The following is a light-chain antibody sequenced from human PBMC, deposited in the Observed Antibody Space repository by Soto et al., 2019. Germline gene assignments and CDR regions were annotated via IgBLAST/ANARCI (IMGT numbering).Light chain of an antibody. CDR2: DDS. CDR1: NIGSKS. V-gene: IGLV3-21*02. CDR3: QVWDSRSDHVV. J-gene: IGLJ2*01. Sequence: SYELTQPPSVSVAPGQTARITCGGNNIGSKSVHWHQQKPGQAPVLVVYDDSDRPSGIPERFSGSNSGNTATLTISRVEAGDEADYYCQVWDSRSDHVVFGGGTKLTVL.